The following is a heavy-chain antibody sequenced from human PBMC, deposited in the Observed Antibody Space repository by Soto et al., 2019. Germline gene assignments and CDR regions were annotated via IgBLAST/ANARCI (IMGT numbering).Heavy chain of an antibody. CDR3: AGRSSLASVQVYFGEISNYNWFDP. Sequence: QLQLQESGPGLVKPSETLSLTCTVSNGSISSAIYYWGWIRQPPGKGLEWIGSIYHSGRTYYNPSLQGQCPIPVDTSKNQFSLKLSSVAAADTAVYFWAGRSSLASVQVYFGEISNYNWFDPWGQGTLVTGSS. CDR2: IYHSGRT. V-gene: IGHV4-39*01. CDR1: NGSISSAIYY. D-gene: IGHD3-10*01. J-gene: IGHJ5*02.